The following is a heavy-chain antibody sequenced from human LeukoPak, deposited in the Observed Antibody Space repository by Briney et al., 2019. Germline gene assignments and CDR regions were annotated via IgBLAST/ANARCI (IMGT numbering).Heavy chain of an antibody. J-gene: IGHJ4*02. CDR3: AREIRDGYNRPFDY. D-gene: IGHD5-24*01. CDR2: MNPNSGNT. Sequence: ASVKVSCKASGYTFTSYDINWVRQATGQGLEWMGWMNPNSGNTGYAQKFQGRVTITADKSTSTAYMELSSLRSEDTAVYYCAREIRDGYNRPFDYWGQGTLVTVSS. V-gene: IGHV1-8*01. CDR1: GYTFTSYD.